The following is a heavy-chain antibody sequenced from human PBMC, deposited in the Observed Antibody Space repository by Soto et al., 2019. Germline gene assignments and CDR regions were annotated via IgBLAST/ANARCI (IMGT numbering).Heavy chain of an antibody. CDR3: ARDQTGEGYYGTDV. CDR1: GGSISSYY. CDR2: IYYSGST. D-gene: IGHD7-27*01. J-gene: IGHJ6*02. V-gene: IGHV4-59*01. Sequence: PSETLSLTCTVSGGSISSYYWSWIRQPPGKGLEWIGYIYYSGSTNYNPSLKSRVTISVDTSKNQFSLKLSSVTAADTAVYYCARDQTGEGYYGTDVWGQGTTVTVSS.